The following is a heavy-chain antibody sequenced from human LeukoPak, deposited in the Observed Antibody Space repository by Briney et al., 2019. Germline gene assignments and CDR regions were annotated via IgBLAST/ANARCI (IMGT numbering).Heavy chain of an antibody. J-gene: IGHJ5*02. CDR2: INSDGSST. Sequence: PGGSLRLSCAASGFTFISYWMHWVRQAPGKGLVWVSRINSDGSSTSYADSVKGRFTISRDNAKNTLYLQMNSLRAEDTAVYYCARDPEYHGGLYNWFDPWGQGTLVTVSS. V-gene: IGHV3-74*01. D-gene: IGHD2-2*01. CDR3: ARDPEYHGGLYNWFDP. CDR1: GFTFISYW.